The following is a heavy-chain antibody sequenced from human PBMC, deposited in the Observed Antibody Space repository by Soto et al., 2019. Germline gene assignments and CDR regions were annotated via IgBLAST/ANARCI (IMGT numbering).Heavy chain of an antibody. D-gene: IGHD3-3*01. Sequence: SVKVSCKASGGTFSSYAISWVRQAPGQGLEWMGGIIPIFGTANYAQKFQGRVTITADKSTSTAYMELSSLRSEDTAVYYCARAPSSHGVVITYYFDYWGQGTLVTVSS. J-gene: IGHJ4*02. CDR1: GGTFSSYA. CDR3: ARAPSSHGVVITYYFDY. CDR2: IIPIFGTA. V-gene: IGHV1-69*06.